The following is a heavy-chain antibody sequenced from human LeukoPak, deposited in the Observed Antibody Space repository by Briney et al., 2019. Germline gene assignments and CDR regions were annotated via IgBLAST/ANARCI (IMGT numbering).Heavy chain of an antibody. J-gene: IGHJ4*02. CDR2: INHSGST. CDR1: GGSFSGYY. Sequence: PSETLSLTCAVYGGSFSGYYWSWIRQPPGKGLEWIGEINHSGSTNYNPSLKSRVTISVDTSKNQFSLKLSSVTAADTAVYYCARSYGSGSYEYYFDYWGQGTLVTVSS. D-gene: IGHD3-10*01. V-gene: IGHV4-34*01. CDR3: ARSYGSGSYEYYFDY.